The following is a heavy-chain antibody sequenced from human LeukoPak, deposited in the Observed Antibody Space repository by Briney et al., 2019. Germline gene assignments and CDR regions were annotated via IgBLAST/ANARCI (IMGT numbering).Heavy chain of an antibody. J-gene: IGHJ5*02. V-gene: IGHV4-61*01. CDR2: MLYSGSI. CDR3: ARGPIFGITKNWFDP. Sequence: SETLSLTCTVSGGSISSSNYYWSWIRQPPGKGLEWIGYMLYSGSINYNPSLKSRVTISVDMSKNQFSLNLSSVTAADTAIYYCARGPIFGITKNWFDPWGQGTLVTVSS. D-gene: IGHD3-3*01. CDR1: GGSISSSNYY.